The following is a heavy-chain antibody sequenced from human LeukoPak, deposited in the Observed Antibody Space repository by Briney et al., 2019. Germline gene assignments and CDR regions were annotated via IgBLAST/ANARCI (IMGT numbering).Heavy chain of an antibody. CDR3: ARGRIGSGWYNYYYGMDV. J-gene: IGHJ6*02. Sequence: PSETLSLTCAVYGGSFSGYYWSWIRQPPGKGLEWIGEINHSGGTNYNPSLKSRVTISVDTSKNQFSLKLSSVTAADTAVYYCARGRIGSGWYNYYYGMDVWGQGTTVTVSS. CDR2: INHSGGT. CDR1: GGSFSGYY. V-gene: IGHV4-34*01. D-gene: IGHD6-19*01.